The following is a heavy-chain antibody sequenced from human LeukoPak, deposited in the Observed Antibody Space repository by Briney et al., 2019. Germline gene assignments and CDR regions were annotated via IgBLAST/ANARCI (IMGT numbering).Heavy chain of an antibody. CDR3: ARGLRYCSGGSCSY. D-gene: IGHD2-15*01. V-gene: IGHV3-7*01. J-gene: IGHJ4*02. Sequence: PGGSLRLSCTASGFTFSNYWMSWVRQAPGKGLEWMATINKDGSELYYVDSVKGRFTISRDNAKNSLYLQMNSLRAEDAAVYYCARGLRYCSGGSCSYWGQGTLVTVSS. CDR2: INKDGSEL. CDR1: GFTFSNYW.